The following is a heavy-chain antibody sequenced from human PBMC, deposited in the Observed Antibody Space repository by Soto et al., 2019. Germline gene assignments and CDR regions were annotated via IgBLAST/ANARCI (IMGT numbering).Heavy chain of an antibody. Sequence: GGSLRLSSAATGFTCTRYSMNWVRQAPGKGREWVSSISSTTNYIYYVDSMKGRFTISRDNAKNALYLEMNSLRAEDTAVYYFARESEDLTSNFDYWGQGTLVTVSS. CDR3: ARESEDLTSNFDY. CDR2: ISSTTNYI. CDR1: GFTCTRYS. J-gene: IGHJ4*02. V-gene: IGHV3-21*04.